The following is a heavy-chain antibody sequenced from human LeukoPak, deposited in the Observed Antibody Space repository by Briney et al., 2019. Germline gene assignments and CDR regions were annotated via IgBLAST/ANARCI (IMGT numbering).Heavy chain of an antibody. V-gene: IGHV4-61*02. D-gene: IGHD2-2*01. J-gene: IGHJ6*03. CDR3: ARELLGCCSSTSCPYYYYMDV. Sequence: PSQTLSLTCTVSGGSISSGSYYWSWIRQPAGKGLEWIGRIYTSGSTNYNPSLKSRVTISVDTSKNQFSLKLSSVTAADTAVYYCARELLGCCSSTSCPYYYYMDVWGKGTTVTVSS. CDR1: GGSISSGSYY. CDR2: IYTSGST.